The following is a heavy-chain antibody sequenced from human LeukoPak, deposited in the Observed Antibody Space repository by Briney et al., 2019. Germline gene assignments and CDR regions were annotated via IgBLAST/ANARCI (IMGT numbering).Heavy chain of an antibody. J-gene: IGHJ4*02. Sequence: PGGSLRLSCAASGCTFDDYAMHWVRQAPGKGLEGVSGISWNSGSIGYADSVEGRFTISRDNAKNSLYLQMNSLRAEDMALYYCAKDSGSYSTSSDYCGQATLATVSS. V-gene: IGHV3-9*03. CDR1: GCTFDDYA. D-gene: IGHD1-26*01. CDR3: AKDSGSYSTSSDY. CDR2: ISWNSGSI.